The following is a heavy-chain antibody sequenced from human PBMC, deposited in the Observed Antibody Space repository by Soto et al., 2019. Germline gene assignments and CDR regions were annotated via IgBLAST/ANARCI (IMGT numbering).Heavy chain of an antibody. V-gene: IGHV4-4*02. J-gene: IGHJ5*02. CDR1: GGSISSSNS. CDR3: ARVGILRAIDP. D-gene: IGHD4-17*01. Sequence: QVQLQESGPGLVKPSGTLSLTCAVSGGSISSSNSWSWVRQPPGKGLEWIGGIYHTGSTNYNPSLKSRVTMSVDKSKNQFSLKLSSVTAADTAVYYCARVGILRAIDPWGQGTLVTVSS. CDR2: IYHTGST.